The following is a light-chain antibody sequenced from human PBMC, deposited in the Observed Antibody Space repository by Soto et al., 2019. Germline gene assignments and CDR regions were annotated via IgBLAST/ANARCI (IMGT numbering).Light chain of an antibody. CDR3: CSYAGSYTFEVV. V-gene: IGLV2-11*01. Sequence: QSALTQPRSVSGSPGQSVNISCTGTSSDVGGYNYVSWYQQHPGKAPKLMIYDVSKRPSGVPDRFSGSKSGNTASLTISGLQAEDEADYYCCSYAGSYTFEVVFGGGTKLTVL. CDR1: SSDVGGYNY. CDR2: DVS. J-gene: IGLJ2*01.